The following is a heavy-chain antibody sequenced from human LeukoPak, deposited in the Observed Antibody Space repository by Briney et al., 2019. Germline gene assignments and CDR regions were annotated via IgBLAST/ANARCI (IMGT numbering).Heavy chain of an antibody. CDR1: GYTFTSYG. Sequence: AASVKVSCKASGYTFTSYGISWVRQAPGQGLEWMGWISAYNGNTNYAQKLQGRVTMTTDTSTSTAYMELRSLRSDDTAVYYCARGLPTYSYGSEGYYFDYWGQGTLVTVSS. V-gene: IGHV1-18*01. J-gene: IGHJ4*02. CDR3: ARGLPTYSYGSEGYYFDY. CDR2: ISAYNGNT. D-gene: IGHD5-18*01.